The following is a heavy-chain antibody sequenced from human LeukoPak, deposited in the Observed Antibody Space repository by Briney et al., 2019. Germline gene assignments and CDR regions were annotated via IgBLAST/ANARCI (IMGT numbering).Heavy chain of an antibody. CDR3: ATDYSNFYGMDV. Sequence: PSETLSLTCTVSGGSVNSGSYFWSWFRQPPGRGLEWIGYIQNSATTNYNPPLESRVTIFVDSSKDQFSLRVTSVTAADTAVYYCATDYSNFYGMDVWGQGTTVTVSS. J-gene: IGHJ6*02. CDR1: GGSVNSGSYF. V-gene: IGHV4-61*01. D-gene: IGHD4-11*01. CDR2: IQNSATT.